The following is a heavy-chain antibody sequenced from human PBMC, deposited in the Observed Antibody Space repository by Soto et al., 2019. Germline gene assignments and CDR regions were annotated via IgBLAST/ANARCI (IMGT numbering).Heavy chain of an antibody. CDR2: ISYDGSNK. V-gene: IGHV3-30*18. CDR1: GFTFSSYG. J-gene: IGHJ4*02. Sequence: GGSLRLSCAASGFTFSSYGMHWVRQAPGKGLEWVAVISYDGSNKYYADSVKGRFTISRDNSKNTLYLQMNSLRAEDTAVYYCAKLLTYYYDSSGYYAVDYWGQGTLVTVSS. CDR3: AKLLTYYYDSSGYYAVDY. D-gene: IGHD3-22*01.